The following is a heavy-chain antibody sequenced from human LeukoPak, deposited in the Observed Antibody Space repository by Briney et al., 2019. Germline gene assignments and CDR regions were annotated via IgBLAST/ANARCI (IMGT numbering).Heavy chain of an antibody. CDR2: ISAYNGNT. V-gene: IGHV1-18*01. D-gene: IGHD6-19*01. Sequence: GASVKVSCKASGYTFTSYGISWVRQAPGQGLEWMGWISAYNGNTNYAQKLQGRVTMTTDTSTSTAYMELSRLRSDDTAVYYCARDRSGWHPIGWFDPWGQGTLVTVSS. CDR3: ARDRSGWHPIGWFDP. J-gene: IGHJ5*02. CDR1: GYTFTSYG.